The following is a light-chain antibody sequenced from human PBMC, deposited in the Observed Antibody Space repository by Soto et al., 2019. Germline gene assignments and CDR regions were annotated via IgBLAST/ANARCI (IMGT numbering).Light chain of an antibody. J-gene: IGKJ1*01. CDR2: GAS. V-gene: IGKV3D-15*01. Sequence: EIVMTQSPATLSVSPGERATLSCRASQGVSGNLAWYQQKPGQAPRLLIYGASTRATGITARFSGSGSGTEFTLTISSLQSEDFAVYYCQQYNNWPPTFGQGTKVEIK. CDR1: QGVSGN. CDR3: QQYNNWPPT.